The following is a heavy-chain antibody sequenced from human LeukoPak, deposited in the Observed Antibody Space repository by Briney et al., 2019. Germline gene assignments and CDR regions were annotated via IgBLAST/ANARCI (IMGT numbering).Heavy chain of an antibody. CDR1: GFTFSSYE. CDR2: ISSSGSTI. CDR3: ARFHDYSNYGRYYYYGMDV. V-gene: IGHV3-48*03. D-gene: IGHD4-11*01. J-gene: IGHJ6*02. Sequence: PGGSLRLSCAASGFTFSSYEMNWIRQAPGKGLEWVSYISSSGSTIYYADPGKGRFTISRDKAKNSLYLQMNSLRAEDTAVYYCARFHDYSNYGRYYYYGMDVWGQGTTVTVSS.